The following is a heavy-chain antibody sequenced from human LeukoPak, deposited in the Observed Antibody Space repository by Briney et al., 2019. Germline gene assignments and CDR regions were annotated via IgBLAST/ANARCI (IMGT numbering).Heavy chain of an antibody. D-gene: IGHD3-10*01. V-gene: IGHV4-59*01. CDR3: ARVGYGSGGYPSFGVDV. J-gene: IGHJ6*02. CDR1: GGSISSYY. CDR2: IYYSGST. Sequence: SETLSLTCNVSGGSISSYYWSWIRQPPGKGLEWMGYIYYSGSTNYNPSLKSRVTISVDTSKNQFSLKLSSVTAADTAVYYCARVGYGSGGYPSFGVDVWGQGTTVTVSS.